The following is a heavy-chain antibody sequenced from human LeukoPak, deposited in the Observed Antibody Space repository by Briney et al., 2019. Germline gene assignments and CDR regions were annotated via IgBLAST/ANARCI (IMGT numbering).Heavy chain of an antibody. J-gene: IGHJ5*02. CDR3: ARDKAFGIAVGNWFDP. CDR1: GYTFTSYG. CDR2: ISAYNGNT. D-gene: IGHD6-19*01. V-gene: IGHV1-18*04. Sequence: ASVKVSCKASGYTFTSYGITWVRQAPGQGLEWMGWISAYNGNTNYAQKLQGRVTMTTDTSTSTAYMELRSLRSDDTAVYYCARDKAFGIAVGNWFDPWGQGTLVTVSS.